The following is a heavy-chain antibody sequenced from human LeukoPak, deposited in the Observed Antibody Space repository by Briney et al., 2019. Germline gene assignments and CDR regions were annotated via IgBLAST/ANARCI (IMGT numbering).Heavy chain of an antibody. V-gene: IGHV3-30*18. CDR1: GFTFSSYG. J-gene: IGHJ4*02. Sequence: TGGSLRLSCAASGFTFSSYGMHWVRQAPGKGLEWVAVISYEESNKYYGDSVKGRFSISRDNSKNTLYLEMNSLRAEDTAVYYCAKDPPGYNYGYLDSWGQGTLVTVSS. CDR3: AKDPPGYNYGYLDS. CDR2: ISYEESNK. D-gene: IGHD5-18*01.